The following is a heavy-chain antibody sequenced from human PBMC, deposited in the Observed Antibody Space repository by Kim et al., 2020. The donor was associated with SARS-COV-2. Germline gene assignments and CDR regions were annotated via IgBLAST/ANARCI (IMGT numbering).Heavy chain of an antibody. Sequence: GGSLRLSCAASGFTFSSYGMHWVRQAPGKGLEWVAVISYDGSNKYYADSVKGRFTFSRDNSKNTLYLQMNSLRAEDTAVYYCAKDYYDSSGYDYWGQGTL. D-gene: IGHD3-22*01. J-gene: IGHJ4*02. CDR3: AKDYYDSSGYDY. V-gene: IGHV3-30*18. CDR1: GFTFSSYG. CDR2: ISYDGSNK.